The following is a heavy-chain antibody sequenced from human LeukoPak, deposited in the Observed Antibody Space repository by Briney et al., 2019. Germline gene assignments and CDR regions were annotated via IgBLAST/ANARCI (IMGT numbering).Heavy chain of an antibody. CDR2: ISGNGINT. Sequence: GGSLRLSCATSGSTFNIYAMNWVRQAPGKGLEWVSIISGNGINTYYADSVKGRFTISRDDSKNTLYLQMNSLRVDDTAIYYCARGVSDWGQETLVTVAS. V-gene: IGHV3-23*01. CDR1: GSTFNIYA. CDR3: ARGVSD. D-gene: IGHD3-16*01. J-gene: IGHJ4*02.